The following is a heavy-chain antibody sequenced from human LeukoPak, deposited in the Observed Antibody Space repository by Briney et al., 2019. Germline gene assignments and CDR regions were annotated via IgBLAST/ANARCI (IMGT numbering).Heavy chain of an antibody. Sequence: GGSLRLSCAASGFTVSSYGMTWVRQAPGKGLEWVSYGGSGGSTYYADSVKGRFAVSRDNSKSTLYLQMNSLTAEDTAVYYCAKMRGQYYHSYYMDAWGKGTTVTVSS. CDR2: GGSGGST. CDR1: GFTVSSYG. V-gene: IGHV3-23*01. CDR3: AKMRGQYYHSYYMDA. J-gene: IGHJ6*03.